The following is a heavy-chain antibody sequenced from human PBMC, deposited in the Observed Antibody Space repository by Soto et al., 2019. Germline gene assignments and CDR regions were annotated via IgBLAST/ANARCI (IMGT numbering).Heavy chain of an antibody. J-gene: IGHJ5*02. Sequence: PSETLSLTCAVSGGSISSSNWWSWVRQPPGKGLEWIGEIYHSGSTNYNPSLKSRVTISVDKSKNQFSLKLSSVTAADTAVYYCGRGKGTKLVRGANWFDPWGQGTLVTVSS. D-gene: IGHD3-10*01. CDR2: IYHSGST. V-gene: IGHV4-4*02. CDR1: GGSISSSNW. CDR3: GRGKGTKLVRGANWFDP.